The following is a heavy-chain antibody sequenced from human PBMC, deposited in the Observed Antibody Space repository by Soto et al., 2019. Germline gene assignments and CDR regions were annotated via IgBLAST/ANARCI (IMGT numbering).Heavy chain of an antibody. CDR1: GFTFSSYA. CDR2: ISGGGGST. CDR3: AKDIGQWPHGFDY. D-gene: IGHD6-19*01. V-gene: IGHV3-23*01. J-gene: IGHJ4*02. Sequence: GGSLRLSCAASGFTFSSYAMSWVRQAPGKGLEWVSAISGGGGSTYYADSVKGRFTISRDNSKNTLYLQMNSLRAEDTAVYYCAKDIGQWPHGFDYWGQGTLVTASS.